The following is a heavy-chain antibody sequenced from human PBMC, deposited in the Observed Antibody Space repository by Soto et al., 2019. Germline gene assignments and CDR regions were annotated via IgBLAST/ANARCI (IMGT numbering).Heavy chain of an antibody. CDR3: ARDIGPRGAYDILTGYMIGYGMDV. CDR1: GFTFSSYA. V-gene: IGHV3-30-3*01. CDR2: ISYDGSNK. Sequence: GGSLRLSCAASGFTFSSYAMHWVRQAPGKGLEWVAVISYDGSNKYYADSVKGRFTISRDNSKNTLYLQMNSLRAEDTAVYYCARDIGPRGAYDILTGYMIGYGMDVWGQGTTVTVSS. D-gene: IGHD3-9*01. J-gene: IGHJ6*02.